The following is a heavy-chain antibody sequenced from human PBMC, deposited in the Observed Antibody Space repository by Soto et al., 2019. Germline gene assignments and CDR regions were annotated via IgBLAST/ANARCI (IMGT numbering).Heavy chain of an antibody. D-gene: IGHD3-22*01. CDR1: GYSFTTYS. V-gene: IGHV5-51*01. Sequence: EVQLVQSGAEVKKPRESLKISCKGSGYSFTTYSIGWVRQMPGKGLEWMGIIYPGDSETRYSPSFQCKVTISADKSINTVYLQWSRLTASDTAMYYWARQTFPQILVGTSPFDIWGQGTLVTVSS. CDR3: ARQTFPQILVGTSPFDI. J-gene: IGHJ3*02. CDR2: IYPGDSET.